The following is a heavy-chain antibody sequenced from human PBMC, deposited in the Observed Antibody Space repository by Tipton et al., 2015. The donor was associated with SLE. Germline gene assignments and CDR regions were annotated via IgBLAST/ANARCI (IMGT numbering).Heavy chain of an antibody. CDR3: ASLYGDYGYWYFDL. CDR2: IDHSGST. Sequence: TLSLTCTVSGGSINRNYWSWIRQPPGKGLEWIGEIDHSGSTNYNPSLKRRVTISVDTSKNQFSLTLSSVTAADTAVYYCASLYGDYGYWYFDLWGRGTLVTVSS. D-gene: IGHD4-17*01. CDR1: GGSINRNY. V-gene: IGHV4-34*01. J-gene: IGHJ2*01.